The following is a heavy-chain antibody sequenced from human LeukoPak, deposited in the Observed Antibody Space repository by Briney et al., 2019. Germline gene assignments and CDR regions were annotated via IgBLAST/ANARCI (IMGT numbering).Heavy chain of an antibody. Sequence: GRSLRLSCVVSGFRFDDYGMDWVRQAPGEGLGWVSGISWIGTTTGYTDSVKGRFTISRDSDKNSMYLQMDSLSVEDTGLYYCAKDESTGGFAPGYFYGMGVWGQGTTVTVSS. D-gene: IGHD3-16*01. CDR2: ISWIGTTT. CDR3: AKDESTGGFAPGYFYGMGV. CDR1: GFRFDDYG. V-gene: IGHV3-9*01. J-gene: IGHJ6*02.